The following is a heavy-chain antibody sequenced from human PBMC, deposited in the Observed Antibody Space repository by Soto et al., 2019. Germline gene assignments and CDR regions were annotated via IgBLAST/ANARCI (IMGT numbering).Heavy chain of an antibody. V-gene: IGHV4-59*13. CDR3: ERGPYYCGNSVCYYNWFGQ. J-gene: IGHJ5*02. D-gene: IGHD2-8*01. CDR1: VDSMNSYY. Sequence: SETLSLTCTFSVDSMNSYYWNWIRRPPVGCLEWIANIYHSGSTNYNPSLKSRVTMSMHMSRNQFSLKLTSVTAADAAVYYCERGPYYCGNSVCYYNWFGQWSQRTQVTVSS. CDR2: IYHSGST.